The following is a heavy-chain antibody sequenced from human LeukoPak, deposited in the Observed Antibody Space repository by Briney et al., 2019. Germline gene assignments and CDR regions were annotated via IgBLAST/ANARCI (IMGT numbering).Heavy chain of an antibody. V-gene: IGHV3-33*01. D-gene: IGHD3-10*01. CDR3: ARDSYQDYYGRFDP. CDR2: IWDDGNNK. CDR1: GFIFSNHG. J-gene: IGHJ5*02. Sequence: QPGGSLRLSCAASGFIFSNHGMHWVRQAPGKRLEWVAVIWDDGNNKMYANSVNGRFTISRDNSENTLYLQMNGLTAEDTAMYYCARDSYQDYYGRFDPWGQGTLVIVSS.